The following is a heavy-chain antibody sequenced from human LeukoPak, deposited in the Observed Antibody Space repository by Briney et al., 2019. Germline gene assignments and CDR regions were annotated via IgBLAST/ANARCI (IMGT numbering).Heavy chain of an antibody. D-gene: IGHD6-13*01. J-gene: IGHJ4*02. V-gene: IGHV4-34*01. CDR2: INHSGGT. CDR1: GGSFSGHY. CDR3: ARRSFISAAGYDY. Sequence: SETLSLTCAVYGGSFSGHYWSWIRQSPGKGLEWIGEINHSGGTTYNPSIKRRVTISVDTSKDQFSLKLSSVTAADTAVYYCARRSFISAAGYDYWGQGALVTVAS.